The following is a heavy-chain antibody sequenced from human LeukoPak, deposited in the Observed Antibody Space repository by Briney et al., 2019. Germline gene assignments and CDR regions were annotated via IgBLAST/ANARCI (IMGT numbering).Heavy chain of an antibody. J-gene: IGHJ4*02. CDR2: IYYSGNT. D-gene: IGHD5-12*01. CDR1: GGSVSSYS. V-gene: IGHV4-59*05. Sequence: SETLSLTCTVSGGSVSSYSWSWIRQPPGKGLEWIGSIYYSGNTFYNPSLKSRVTISVDTSKNQFSLKLSSVTAADTAVYYCARRDIVATISTWGQGTLVTVSS. CDR3: ARRDIVATIST.